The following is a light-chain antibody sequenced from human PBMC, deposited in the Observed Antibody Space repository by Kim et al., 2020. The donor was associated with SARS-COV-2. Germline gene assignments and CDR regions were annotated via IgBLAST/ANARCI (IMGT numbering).Light chain of an antibody. V-gene: IGLV1-44*01. CDR1: SSNIGSNT. Sequence: QSVLTQPPSASATPGQRVTISCSVTSSNIGSNTVSWYQQLPGTAPRLLTHSDSQRPSGVPDRFSVSKSGSSASLAISGLQSEDEADYFCAAWDDSLKGYVFGSGTKVTVL. CDR2: SDS. J-gene: IGLJ1*01. CDR3: AAWDDSLKGYV.